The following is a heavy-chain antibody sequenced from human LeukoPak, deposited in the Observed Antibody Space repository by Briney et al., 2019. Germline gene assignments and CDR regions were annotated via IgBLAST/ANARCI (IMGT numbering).Heavy chain of an antibody. J-gene: IGHJ4*02. CDR1: GYTFTSYY. V-gene: IGHV1-46*01. CDR3: ARDGFLTYYYDSSGYYLDY. D-gene: IGHD3-22*01. Sequence: ASVKVSCKASGYTFTSYYMHWVRQAPGQGLEWMGIINPSGGSTSYAQKFQGRVTMTRDMSTSTVYMELSSLRSEDTAVYYCARDGFLTYYYDSSGYYLDYWGQGTLVTVSS. CDR2: INPSGGST.